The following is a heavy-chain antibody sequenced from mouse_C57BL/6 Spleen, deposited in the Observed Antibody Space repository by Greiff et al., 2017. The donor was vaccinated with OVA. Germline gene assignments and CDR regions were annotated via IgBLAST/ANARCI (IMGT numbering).Heavy chain of an antibody. V-gene: IGHV1-64*01. CDR1: GYTFTSYW. CDR2: IHPNSGST. D-gene: IGHD2-3*01. J-gene: IGHJ4*01. Sequence: VQLQQPGAELVKPGASVKLSCKASGYTFTSYWMHWVKQRPGQGLEWIGMIHPNSGSTNYNEKFKSKATLTVDKSSSTAYMQLSSLTSEDSAVYYCSRDDGQYYYAMDYWGQGTSVTVSS. CDR3: SRDDGQYYYAMDY.